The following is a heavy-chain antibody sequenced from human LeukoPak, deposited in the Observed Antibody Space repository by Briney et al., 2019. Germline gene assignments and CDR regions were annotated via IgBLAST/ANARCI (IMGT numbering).Heavy chain of an antibody. CDR2: ISSSSSYI. J-gene: IGHJ4*02. Sequence: GGSLRLSCAASGFTFSSYGMNWVRQAPGKGLEWVSSISSSSSYIYYADSVKGRFTISRDNAKNSLYLQMNSLRAEDTAVYYCARVSGSYRYYFDYWGQGTLVTVSS. CDR1: GFTFSSYG. CDR3: ARVSGSYRYYFDY. D-gene: IGHD1-26*01. V-gene: IGHV3-21*01.